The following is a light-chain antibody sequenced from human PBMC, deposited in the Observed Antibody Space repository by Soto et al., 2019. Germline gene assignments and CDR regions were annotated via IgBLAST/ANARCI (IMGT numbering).Light chain of an antibody. V-gene: IGKV1D-12*01. CDR3: QQADSFPLT. CDR2: GAS. CDR1: QDISTL. J-gene: IGKJ4*01. Sequence: DIQMTQSPSSVSASIGDTVTLTCRASQDISTLLAWYQQKPGKAPKLLIYGASTLESGVPSRFSGRGSGTDFTLTISSLQLEDFETYFCQQADSFPLTFGGGTKVEMK.